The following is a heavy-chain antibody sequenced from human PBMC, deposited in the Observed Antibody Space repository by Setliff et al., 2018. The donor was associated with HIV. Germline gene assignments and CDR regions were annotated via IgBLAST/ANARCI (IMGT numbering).Heavy chain of an antibody. J-gene: IGHJ4*02. D-gene: IGHD4-17*01. Sequence: SETLSLTCAFYGASFTDYYWNWIRQPPGKGLEWIGEIHHTGHINYNPSLKSRVTMSLDMSTNQFSLKMASMTAADSAVYYCARFDVTPMTTRDYWGQGTQVTVSS. CDR2: IHHTGHI. V-gene: IGHV4-34*01. CDR1: GASFTDYY. CDR3: ARFDVTPMTTRDY.